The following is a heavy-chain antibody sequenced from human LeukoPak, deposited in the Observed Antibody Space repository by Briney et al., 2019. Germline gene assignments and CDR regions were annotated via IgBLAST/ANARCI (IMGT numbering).Heavy chain of an antibody. V-gene: IGHV1-18*01. J-gene: IGHJ3*02. Sequence: ASVKVSCKASGYTFTSYGYNWVRQAPGQGLEWMGWISAYNGNTNYAQKLQGRVTMTTDTSTSTAYMELRSLRSDDTAVYYCARDGVMATSDAFDIWGQGTMATVSS. CDR3: ARDGVMATSDAFDI. CDR1: GYTFTSYG. D-gene: IGHD5-12*01. CDR2: ISAYNGNT.